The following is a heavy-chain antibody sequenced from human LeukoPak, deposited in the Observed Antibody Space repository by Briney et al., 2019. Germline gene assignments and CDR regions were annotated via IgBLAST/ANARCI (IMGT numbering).Heavy chain of an antibody. CDR2: INAGNGNT. CDR1: GYTFTSYA. Sequence: ASVKVSCKASGYTFTSYAMHWVRQAPGQRLEWMGWINAGNGNTKYSQKFQGRVTITRDTSASTAYMELSSLRSEDTAVYYCASSTYYYDSTTPGGDYWGQGTLVTVSS. CDR3: ASSTYYYDSTTPGGDY. V-gene: IGHV1-3*01. J-gene: IGHJ4*02. D-gene: IGHD3-22*01.